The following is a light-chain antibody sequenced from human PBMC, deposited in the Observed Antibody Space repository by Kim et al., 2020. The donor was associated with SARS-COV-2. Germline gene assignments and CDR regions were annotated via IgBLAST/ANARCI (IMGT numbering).Light chain of an antibody. CDR2: GAS. J-gene: IGKJ2*01. V-gene: IGKV1-39*01. Sequence: SASVGDRVTITCRASQSISTYLNWYQQQPGRAPKVLIYGASSVQSGVPSRFSGSGSGSDFTLTISSLQSEDFATYYCQQSYNTPYTFGQGTKLEI. CDR3: QQSYNTPYT. CDR1: QSISTY.